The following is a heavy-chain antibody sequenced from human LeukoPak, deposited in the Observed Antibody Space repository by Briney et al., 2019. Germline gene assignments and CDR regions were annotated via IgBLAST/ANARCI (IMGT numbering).Heavy chain of an antibody. Sequence: ASVKVSCKASGYTFTTYGINWVRQAPGQGFEWMGWISAYNGNTDYAQKFQGRVAMTTDTATNTAYMELRSLRSDDTAIYYCARDSGLAARPDPDHWGQGTLVTVSS. J-gene: IGHJ5*02. CDR2: ISAYNGNT. V-gene: IGHV1-18*01. CDR1: GYTFTTYG. D-gene: IGHD6-6*01. CDR3: ARDSGLAARPDPDH.